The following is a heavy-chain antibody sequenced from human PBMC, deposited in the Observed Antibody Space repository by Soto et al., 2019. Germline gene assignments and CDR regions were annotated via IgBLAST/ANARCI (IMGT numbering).Heavy chain of an antibody. CDR1: GFTVSSNY. CDR3: AKTTDGWFSAFEI. J-gene: IGHJ3*02. Sequence: GGSLRLSCAASGFTVSSNYMSWVRQAPGKGLEWVSAISGSGTTAYYADSVKGRFIFSRDNPKNTMYLQMNSLRAEDTAVYFCAKTTDGWFSAFEIWGQGTGVTVSS. D-gene: IGHD6-19*01. V-gene: IGHV3-23*01. CDR2: ISGSGTTA.